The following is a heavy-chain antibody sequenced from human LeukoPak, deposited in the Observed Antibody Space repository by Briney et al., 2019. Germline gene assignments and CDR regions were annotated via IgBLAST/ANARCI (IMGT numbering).Heavy chain of an antibody. Sequence: GASVKVSCKASGYTFTSYGISWVRQAPGQGLEWMGWISAYNGNTNYAQKLQGRVTMTTDTSTSTAYMELSRLRSDDTAVYYCARSRSSPYYYDSSGYKGLRDDAFDIWGQGTMVTVSS. CDR2: ISAYNGNT. D-gene: IGHD3-22*01. CDR1: GYTFTSYG. J-gene: IGHJ3*02. V-gene: IGHV1-18*01. CDR3: ARSRSSPYYYDSSGYKGLRDDAFDI.